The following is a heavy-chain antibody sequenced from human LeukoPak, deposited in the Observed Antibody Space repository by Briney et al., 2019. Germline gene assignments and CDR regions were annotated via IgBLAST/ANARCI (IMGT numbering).Heavy chain of an antibody. V-gene: IGHV3-21*01. D-gene: IGHD3-10*01. CDR2: ISSSSSYI. CDR1: GFTFSSYS. CDR3: ARDLYGSGSYGMDA. J-gene: IGHJ6*02. Sequence: GGSLRLSCAASGFTFSSYSMNWVRQAPGKGLEWVSSISSSSSYIYYADSVKGRFTISRDNAKNSLYLQMNSLRAEDTAVYYCARDLYGSGSYGMDAWGQGTTVTVSS.